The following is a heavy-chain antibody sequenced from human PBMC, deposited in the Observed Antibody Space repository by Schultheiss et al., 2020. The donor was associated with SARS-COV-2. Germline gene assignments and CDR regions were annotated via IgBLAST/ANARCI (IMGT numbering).Heavy chain of an antibody. CDR1: GFTFSSYA. V-gene: IGHV3-64*04. CDR2: ISSNGGST. CDR3: ATDAWWHDAFDI. D-gene: IGHD2-15*01. J-gene: IGHJ3*02. Sequence: GESLKISCAASGFTFSSYAMHWVRQAPGKGLEYVSAISSNGGSTYYADSVKGRFTISRDNSKNTLYLQMNSLRAEDTAVYYCATDAWWHDAFDIWGQGTMVTVSS.